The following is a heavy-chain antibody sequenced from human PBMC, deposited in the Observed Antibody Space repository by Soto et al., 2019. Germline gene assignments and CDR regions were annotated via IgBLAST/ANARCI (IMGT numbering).Heavy chain of an antibody. CDR1: GFTFSSYA. CDR3: AKKRGSSGWTDVFDY. D-gene: IGHD6-19*01. Sequence: GGSLRLSCAASGFTFSSYAMSWVRQAPGKGLEWVSAISGSGGSTYYADSVKGRFTISRDNSKNTLYLQMNSLRAEDTAVYYCAKKRGSSGWTDVFDYWGQGTLVTVSS. J-gene: IGHJ4*02. CDR2: ISGSGGST. V-gene: IGHV3-23*01.